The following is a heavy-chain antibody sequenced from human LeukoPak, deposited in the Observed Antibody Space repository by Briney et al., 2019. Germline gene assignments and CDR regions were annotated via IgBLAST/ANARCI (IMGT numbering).Heavy chain of an antibody. V-gene: IGHV3-23*01. J-gene: IGHJ4*02. Sequence: GGSLRLSCAASRFTFSSYGMSWVRQAPGKGLEWVSAISGSGGSTYYADSVKGRFTISRDNSKNTLYLQMNSLRAEDTAVYYCAKARNYYYGSGRGYFDYWGQGALVTVSS. CDR2: ISGSGGST. CDR3: AKARNYYYGSGRGYFDY. CDR1: RFTFSSYG. D-gene: IGHD3-10*01.